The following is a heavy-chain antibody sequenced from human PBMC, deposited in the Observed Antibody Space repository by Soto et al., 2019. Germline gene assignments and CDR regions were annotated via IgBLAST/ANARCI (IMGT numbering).Heavy chain of an antibody. J-gene: IGHJ6*02. CDR1: GFTFSSYA. V-gene: IGHV3-23*01. CDR3: AKVRWDSPRYCGMDV. D-gene: IGHD1-26*01. Sequence: DVQLLESGGGLVQPGGSLRLSCAASGFTFSSYAMTWVRQAPGKGLEWVSAISDSGGTTYYVDSVKGRFTISRDNSKNTLYLQLNSLRAEDTAVYYCAKVRWDSPRYCGMDVWVQGTTVTVSS. CDR2: ISDSGGTT.